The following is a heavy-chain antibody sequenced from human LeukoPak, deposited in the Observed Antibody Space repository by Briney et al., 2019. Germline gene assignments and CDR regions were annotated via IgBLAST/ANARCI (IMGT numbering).Heavy chain of an antibody. CDR1: GGSFSGYY. V-gene: IGHV4-59*08. CDR2: ISYSGNT. CDR3: ARQTGSGLFILP. J-gene: IGHJ4*02. D-gene: IGHD3/OR15-3a*01. Sequence: SETLSLTCAVYGGSFSGYYWTWIRQPPGKGLEWIGFISYSGNTNYNPSLKSRVTISLDTSKNQFSLRLTSVTAADTAVYYCARQTGSGLFILPGGQGTLVTVSS.